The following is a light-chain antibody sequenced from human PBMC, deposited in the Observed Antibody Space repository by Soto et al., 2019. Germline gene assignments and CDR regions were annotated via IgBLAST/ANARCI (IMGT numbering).Light chain of an antibody. CDR3: QQYNYLPRT. V-gene: IGKV3-15*01. Sequence: EIVMTQSPGPLSVSPGERATLSCRASESVSSNLAWYQQKPGQAPSLLIYGASTRAAGVTVRFSGSGSGTEFTLTISSLQSEDFAVYYCQQYNYLPRTFGQGTKVEIK. J-gene: IGKJ1*01. CDR2: GAS. CDR1: ESVSSN.